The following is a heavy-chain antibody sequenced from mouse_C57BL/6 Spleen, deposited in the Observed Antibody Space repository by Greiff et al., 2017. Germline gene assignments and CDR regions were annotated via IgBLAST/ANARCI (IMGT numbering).Heavy chain of an antibody. CDR3: ARYGTAQATVSYYFDY. V-gene: IGHV1-64*01. CDR1: GYTFTSYW. CDR2: IHPNSGST. D-gene: IGHD3-2*02. Sequence: QVQLQQPGAELVKPGASVKLSCKASGYTFTSYWMHWVKQRPGQGLEWIGMIHPNSGSTNYNEKFKSKATLTVDKSSSTAYMQLSSLTSEDSAVYYCARYGTAQATVSYYFDYWGQGTTLTVSS. J-gene: IGHJ2*01.